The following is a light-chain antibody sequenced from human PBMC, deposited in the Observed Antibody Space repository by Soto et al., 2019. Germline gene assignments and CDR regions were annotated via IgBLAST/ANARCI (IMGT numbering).Light chain of an antibody. CDR1: SSNVGRYNH. CDR2: DVS. V-gene: IGLV2-11*01. J-gene: IGLJ1*01. Sequence: QSALTQPRSVSGSPGQSVTISCTGTSSNVGRYNHVSWYQHRPGKAPKLMIYDVSKRPSGVPDRFSGSKSGNTASLTISGLQAEDEADYYCCSYGGSLYVFGTGTRSPS. CDR3: CSYGGSLYV.